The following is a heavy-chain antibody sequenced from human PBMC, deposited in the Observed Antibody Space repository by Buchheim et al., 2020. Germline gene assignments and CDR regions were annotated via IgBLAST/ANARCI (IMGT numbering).Heavy chain of an antibody. J-gene: IGHJ4*02. V-gene: IGHV3-21*01. Sequence: EVQLVESGGGLVKPGGSLRLSCAASGFTFSSYSMNWVRQAPGKGLEWVSSISSSSSYIYYADSVKGRFTISRDNAKNSLYLQMNSLRAEDTAVYYCARSDSSGYYRRHFDYWGQGTL. CDR3: ARSDSSGYYRRHFDY. CDR1: GFTFSSYS. D-gene: IGHD3-22*01. CDR2: ISSSSSYI.